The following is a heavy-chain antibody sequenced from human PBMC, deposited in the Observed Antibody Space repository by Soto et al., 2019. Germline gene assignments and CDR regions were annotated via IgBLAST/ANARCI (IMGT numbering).Heavy chain of an antibody. V-gene: IGHV4-31*03. CDR1: GGSINSAGYY. J-gene: IGHJ4*02. CDR3: ARVQTIFGIITVFDY. Sequence: QVQLQESGPGLVKPSQTLPLTCTVSGGSINSAGYYWSWLRQHPGQGLEWIGNIYYSGSTNYNPSLKSRVTISIDTSKNHFSLNLSSVTAADTAVYYCARVQTIFGIITVFDYWGQGTLVTVSS. D-gene: IGHD3-3*01. CDR2: IYYSGST.